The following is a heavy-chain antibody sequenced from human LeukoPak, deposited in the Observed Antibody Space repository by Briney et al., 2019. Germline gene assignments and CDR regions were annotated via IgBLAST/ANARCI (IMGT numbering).Heavy chain of an antibody. Sequence: SQTLSLTCAVSGGSISSGGYSWSWIRQPPGKGLEWIGYIYHSGSTYYNPSLKSRVTISVDRSKNQFSLKLSSVTVADTAVYYCARAAFFPYYYDSSGPPGDAFDIWGQGTMVTVSS. CDR3: ARAAFFPYYYDSSGPPGDAFDI. J-gene: IGHJ3*02. CDR2: IYHSGST. CDR1: GGSISSGGYS. V-gene: IGHV4-30-2*01. D-gene: IGHD3-22*01.